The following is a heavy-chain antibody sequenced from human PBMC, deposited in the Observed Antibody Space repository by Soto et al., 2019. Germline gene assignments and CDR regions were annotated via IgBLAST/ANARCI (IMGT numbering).Heavy chain of an antibody. CDR3: AKATVATRYYYGMDV. J-gene: IGHJ6*02. CDR2: ISYDGSNK. D-gene: IGHD4-17*01. CDR1: GFTFSSYG. Sequence: QVQLVESGGGVVQPGRSLRLSCAASGFTFSSYGMHWVRQAPGKGLEWVAVISYDGSNKYYADSVKGRFTISRDNSKNTLYLQMNSLRAEDTAVYYCAKATVATRYYYGMDVWGQGTTVTVSS. V-gene: IGHV3-30*18.